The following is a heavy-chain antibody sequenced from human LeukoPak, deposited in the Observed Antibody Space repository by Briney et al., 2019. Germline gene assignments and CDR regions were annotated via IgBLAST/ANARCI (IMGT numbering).Heavy chain of an antibody. J-gene: IGHJ4*02. CDR1: GYTFTGYY. CDR2: INPNSGGT. D-gene: IGHD6-13*01. Sequence: ASVKVSCKSSGYTFTGYYMHWVRQAPGQGLEWMGWINPNSGGTNYAQKFQGRVTMTRDTSISTAYMELSRLRSDDTAVYYCARGYIAVAGCRYWGQGTLVTVSS. CDR3: ARGYIAVAGCRY. V-gene: IGHV1-2*02.